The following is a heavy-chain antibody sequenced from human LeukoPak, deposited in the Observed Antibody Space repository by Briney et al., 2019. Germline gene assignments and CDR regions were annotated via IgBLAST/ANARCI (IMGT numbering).Heavy chain of an antibody. CDR2: ISYDGSNK. CDR1: GFTFSSYG. J-gene: IGHJ6*02. CDR3: AKDLGFLFYGMDV. D-gene: IGHD3-16*01. V-gene: IGHV3-30*18. Sequence: PGGSLRLSCAASGFTFSSYGMHWVRQAPGKGLEWVAVISYDGSNKYYADSVKGRFTISRVNSKNTLYLQMNSLRAEDTAVYYCAKDLGFLFYGMDVWGQGTTVTVSS.